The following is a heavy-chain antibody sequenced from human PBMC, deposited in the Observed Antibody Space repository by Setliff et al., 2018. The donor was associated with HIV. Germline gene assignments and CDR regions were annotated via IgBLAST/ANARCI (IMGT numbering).Heavy chain of an antibody. V-gene: IGHV5-51*01. CDR1: GYTFSNYC. CDR2: IYPGDSDT. Sequence: RGESLKISCKDSGYTFSNYCIAWVRQMPGKGLEWMGIIYPGDSDTRYSPSFQGQVTISADKSISTAYLQWSSLKASDTAMYYCAKHLSPGSGWYSKARGMDVWGQGTTVTVSS. CDR3: AKHLSPGSGWYSKARGMDV. J-gene: IGHJ6*02. D-gene: IGHD6-19*01.